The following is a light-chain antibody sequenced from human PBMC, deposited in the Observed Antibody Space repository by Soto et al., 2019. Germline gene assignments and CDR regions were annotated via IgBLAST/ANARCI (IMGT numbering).Light chain of an antibody. V-gene: IGKV3-20*01. CDR1: QSVSSSY. CDR2: GAS. J-gene: IGKJ5*01. CDR3: HQYGISPPFT. Sequence: EIVLTQSPGTLSLSPGERATLSCRASQSVSSSYLAWYQQKPGQAPRLLIYGASSRATGIPDRFSGSGSGTDFTLTISRLEPEDFAMYYCHQYGISPPFTFGQGTRLEIK.